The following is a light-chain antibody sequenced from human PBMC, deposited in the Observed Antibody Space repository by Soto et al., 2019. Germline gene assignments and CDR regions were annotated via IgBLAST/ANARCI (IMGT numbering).Light chain of an antibody. J-gene: IGKJ1*01. Sequence: EIVLTQSPDTLSLSPGERATLSCRASQSVSSSYLAWYQQTPGQAPRLLIYGTSNRATGIPDRFSGSGSGTDFTLTISRLEPEDFAVYYCQQYRNSRWTFGQGTTVDIK. CDR3: QQYRNSRWT. V-gene: IGKV3-20*01. CDR1: QSVSSSY. CDR2: GTS.